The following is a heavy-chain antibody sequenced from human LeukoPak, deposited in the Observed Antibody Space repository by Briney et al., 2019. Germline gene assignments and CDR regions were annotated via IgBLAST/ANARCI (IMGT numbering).Heavy chain of an antibody. D-gene: IGHD3-10*01. Sequence: GGSLRLSCAASGLTFSSYEMNWVRQAPGKGLEWVSYISSSGSTIYYADSVKGRFTISRDNAKNSLYLQMNSLRAEDTAVYYCARGTGDPSLDYWGQGTLVTVSS. CDR2: ISSSGSTI. CDR1: GLTFSSYE. V-gene: IGHV3-48*03. J-gene: IGHJ4*02. CDR3: ARGTGDPSLDY.